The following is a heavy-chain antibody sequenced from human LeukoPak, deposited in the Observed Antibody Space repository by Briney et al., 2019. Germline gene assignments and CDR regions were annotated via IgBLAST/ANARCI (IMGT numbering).Heavy chain of an antibody. CDR2: IYPGDSDT. J-gene: IGHJ4*02. CDR3: TRRSYGDNRDY. V-gene: IGHV5-51*01. Sequence: GESLKISCRGYGYSFTSYWIGWVRQMPGKGLEWMGIIYPGDSDTRYSPSFQGQVTISADKSISTAYLQWSSLKASDTAMYYCTRRSYGDNRDYRGQGTLVTVSS. D-gene: IGHD4-17*01. CDR1: GYSFTSYW.